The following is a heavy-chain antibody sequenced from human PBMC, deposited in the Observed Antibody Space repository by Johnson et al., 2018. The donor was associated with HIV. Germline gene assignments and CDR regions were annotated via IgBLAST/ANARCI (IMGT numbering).Heavy chain of an antibody. CDR3: ARDPAYSSTWEGAFDV. CDR2: VSYDGSTK. D-gene: IGHD6-19*01. Sequence: QVQLVESGGGVVQPGRSLRLSCAASGFTFTSYAMHWVRQAPGKGLEWVAVVSYDGSTKYYADSVKGRFTISRDNSKNTLSLQMDSLRPEDTAVYYCARDPAYSSTWEGAFDVWGQGTMVTVSS. V-gene: IGHV3-30*04. J-gene: IGHJ3*01. CDR1: GFTFTSYA.